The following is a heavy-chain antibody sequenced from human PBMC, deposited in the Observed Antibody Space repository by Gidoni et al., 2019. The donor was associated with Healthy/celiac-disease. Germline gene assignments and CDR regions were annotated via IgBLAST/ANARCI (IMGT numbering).Heavy chain of an antibody. D-gene: IGHD3-22*01. Sequence: QVQLVQSGAEVKNPGSSVKVSCKASGGTFSSYAISWVRQDPGQGLEWMGGIIPIFGTANYAQKYQGRVTITADESTSTAYMELSSLRSEDTAVYYCARRPYYYDSSGYYFDYWGKGTLVTVSS. CDR3: ARRPYYYDSSGYYFDY. CDR2: IIPIFGTA. J-gene: IGHJ4*02. CDR1: GGTFSSYA. V-gene: IGHV1-69*01.